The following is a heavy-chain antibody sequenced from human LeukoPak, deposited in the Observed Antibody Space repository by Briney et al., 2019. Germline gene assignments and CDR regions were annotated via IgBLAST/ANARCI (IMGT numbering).Heavy chain of an antibody. CDR1: GGTFRSYA. Sequence: SVKVPCKASGGTFRSYAINWVRLAPGKGLEWMGGIIPMVNTPKYAQKFQGRVTITADESTSTGYMEVSSLRSEDTAVYYCAIFQGTYGDNDNDYWGQGTLVTVSS. D-gene: IGHD4-17*01. V-gene: IGHV1-69*01. J-gene: IGHJ4*02. CDR2: IIPMVNTP. CDR3: AIFQGTYGDNDNDY.